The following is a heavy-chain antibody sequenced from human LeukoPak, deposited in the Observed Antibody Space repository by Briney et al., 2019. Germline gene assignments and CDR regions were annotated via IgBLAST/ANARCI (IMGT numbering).Heavy chain of an antibody. Sequence: GGSLRLSCAASGFTFSSYGMHWVRQAPGKGLEWVAVISYDGSNKYYADSVKGRFTISRDNSKNTLYLQMNSLRAEDTAVYYCASSYYLYYFDYWGQGTLVTVSS. CDR2: ISYDGSNK. CDR1: GFTFSSYG. D-gene: IGHD3-22*01. J-gene: IGHJ4*02. V-gene: IGHV3-30*19. CDR3: ASSYYLYYFDY.